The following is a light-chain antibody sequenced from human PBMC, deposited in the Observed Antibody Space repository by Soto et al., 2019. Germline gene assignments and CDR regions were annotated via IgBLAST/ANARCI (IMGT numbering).Light chain of an antibody. CDR1: QSINNYF. CDR2: RAS. CDR3: QQYTNAPRT. J-gene: IGKJ1*01. Sequence: EIVLKQSTGTLSLSPGETATLSCRASQSINNYFLAWHQQRPGQAPRLLIFRASKRASGIPDRFRGSGSGTDFTLTITRLEPEDFAVYYCQQYTNAPRTFGQGTKVEIK. V-gene: IGKV3-20*01.